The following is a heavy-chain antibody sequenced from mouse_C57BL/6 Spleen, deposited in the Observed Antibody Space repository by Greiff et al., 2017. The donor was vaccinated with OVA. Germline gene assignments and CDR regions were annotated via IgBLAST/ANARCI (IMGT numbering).Heavy chain of an antibody. CDR2: IDPSDSYT. D-gene: IGHD1-1*01. CDR3: ARITTEVYYFDY. J-gene: IGHJ2*01. Sequence: VQLQQPGAELVMPGASVKLSCKASGYTFTSYWMHWVKQRPGQGLEWIGEIDPSDSYTNYNQKFKGKSTLTVDKSSSTAYMQLSSLTSEDSAVYYCARITTEVYYFDYWGQGTTLTVSS. CDR1: GYTFTSYW. V-gene: IGHV1-69*01.